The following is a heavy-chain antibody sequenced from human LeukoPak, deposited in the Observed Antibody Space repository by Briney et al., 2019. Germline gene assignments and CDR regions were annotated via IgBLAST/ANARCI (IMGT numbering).Heavy chain of an antibody. CDR1: GFTFDDYG. CDR3: ARDREYQLLSFLDY. D-gene: IGHD2-2*01. Sequence: PGGSLRLSCAASGFTFDDYGMGWVRQAPGKGLEWVSGINWNGGSTGYADSVKGRFTISRDNAKNSLYLQMNSLRAEDTALYYCARDREYQLLSFLDYWGQGTLVTVSS. CDR2: INWNGGST. V-gene: IGHV3-20*04. J-gene: IGHJ4*02.